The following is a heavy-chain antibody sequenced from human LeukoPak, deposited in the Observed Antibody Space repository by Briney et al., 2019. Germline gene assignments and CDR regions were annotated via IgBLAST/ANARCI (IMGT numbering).Heavy chain of an antibody. CDR1: GYTFTSYY. Sequence: ASVKVSCKASGYTFTSYYMHWVRQAPGQGLEWMGMINPSGGSTIYTQKFQARVTVTRDTSTSTVYMELSSLRSEDTAVYYCARSRGTYFDYWGQGTLVTVSS. CDR2: INPSGGST. CDR3: ARSRGTYFDY. D-gene: IGHD1-26*01. J-gene: IGHJ4*02. V-gene: IGHV1-46*01.